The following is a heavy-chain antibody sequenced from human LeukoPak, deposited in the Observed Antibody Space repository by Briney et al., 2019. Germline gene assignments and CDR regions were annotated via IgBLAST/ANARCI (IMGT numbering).Heavy chain of an antibody. CDR1: GGSISSYY. CDR2: IYYSGST. V-gene: IGHV4-59*01. CDR3: ARGSREQWPFVG. Sequence: SETLSLTCSVSGGSISSYYWSWIRQPPGKGLEWIGYIYYSGSTNYNPSLKSRVTISVDTSKNQFSLKLSSVTAADTAVYYCARGSREQWPFVGWGQGTLVTVSS. J-gene: IGHJ4*02. D-gene: IGHD6-19*01.